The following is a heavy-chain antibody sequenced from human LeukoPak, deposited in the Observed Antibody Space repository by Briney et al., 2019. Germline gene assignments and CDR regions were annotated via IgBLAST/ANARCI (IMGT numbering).Heavy chain of an antibody. CDR2: ISYDGSNK. J-gene: IGHJ4*02. V-gene: IGHV3-30-3*01. Sequence: PGRSLRLSCAASGFTFSSYAMHWVRQAPGKGLEWVAVISYDGSNKYYADSVKGRFTISRDNSKNTLYLQMNSLRAEDTAVYYXXXXXXXRGYSYGYSYFDYWGQGTLVTVSS. CDR1: GFTFSSYA. CDR3: XXXXXXRGYSYGYSYFDY. D-gene: IGHD5-18*01.